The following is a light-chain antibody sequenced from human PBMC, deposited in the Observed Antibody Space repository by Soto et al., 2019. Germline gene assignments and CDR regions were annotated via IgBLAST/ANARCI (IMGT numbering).Light chain of an antibody. CDR3: ASWDDSLSSVV. Sequence: QSVLTQPPSASGTPEQRVTLSCSGSTSNIGSHYVYWYQQLPGTAPKLLIYRTDQRPSGVPDRFSGSKSDTSASLAISGLRSEDEGDYYCASWDDSLSSVVFGGGTKVTVL. J-gene: IGLJ2*01. CDR2: RTD. V-gene: IGLV1-47*01. CDR1: TSNIGSHY.